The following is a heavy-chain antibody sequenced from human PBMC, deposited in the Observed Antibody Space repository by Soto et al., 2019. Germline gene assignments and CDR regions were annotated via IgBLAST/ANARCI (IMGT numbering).Heavy chain of an antibody. V-gene: IGHV4-61*01. CDR1: GVSVSNRTHY. CDR3: VRELGLTARPDAKYYYYALDV. Sequence: PSETLSLNCEVSGVSVSNRTHYWTLIRQPPGKVLEWIGFLYYGGTNYNPSLKSRLTIALDTSKNQISLNLSSVTAADTAVYYCVRELGLTARPDAKYYYYALDVWRQGSTFMVSS. J-gene: IGHJ6*02. D-gene: IGHD2-2*01. CDR2: LYYGGT.